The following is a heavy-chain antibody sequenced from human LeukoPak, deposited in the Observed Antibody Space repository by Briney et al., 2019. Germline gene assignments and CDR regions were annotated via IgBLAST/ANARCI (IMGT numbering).Heavy chain of an antibody. CDR3: ARVAMSDSSGYCDY. CDR2: IWYDGSNE. Sequence: GGSLRLSCAASGFTLSDYAMHWVRQAPGKGLEWVAVIWYDGSNENYADSVRGRFTVSRDNSKNTLYLHMNSVRAEDTAVYYCARVAMSDSSGYCDYWGQGTQVTVSS. J-gene: IGHJ4*02. D-gene: IGHD3-22*01. CDR1: GFTLSDYA. V-gene: IGHV3-33*01.